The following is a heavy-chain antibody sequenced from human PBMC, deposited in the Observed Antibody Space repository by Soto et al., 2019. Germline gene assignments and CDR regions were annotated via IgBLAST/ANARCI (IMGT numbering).Heavy chain of an antibody. CDR2: ISGNATST. J-gene: IGHJ6*02. Sequence: GGSLRLSCAASGFTFSSFAMNWVRQAPGKGLEWVAVISGNATSTYYADSVKGRFTIARDNSKNTMYLQMNSLRAEDTAVYYCAKKAGIISRYGLDVWGQGTTVTVSS. CDR3: AKKAGIISRYGLDV. CDR1: GFTFSSFA. V-gene: IGHV3-23*01.